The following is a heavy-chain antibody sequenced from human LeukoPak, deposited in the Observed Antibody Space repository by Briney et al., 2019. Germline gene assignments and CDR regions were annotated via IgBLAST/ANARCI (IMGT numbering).Heavy chain of an antibody. CDR3: ARTKSDYYDSSGYYQDAFDI. D-gene: IGHD3-22*01. Sequence: ASVKVSCKASGYTFTSYGISWVRQAPGQGLEWMGWISAYNGNTNYAQKLQGRVTMTTDTSTSTAYMELRSLRSDDTAVYYCARTKSDYYDSSGYYQDAFDIWGQGTMVTVSS. J-gene: IGHJ3*02. CDR1: GYTFTSYG. V-gene: IGHV1-18*01. CDR2: ISAYNGNT.